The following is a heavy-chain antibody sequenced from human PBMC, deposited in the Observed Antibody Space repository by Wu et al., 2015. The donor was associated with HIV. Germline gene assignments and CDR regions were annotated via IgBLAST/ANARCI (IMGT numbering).Heavy chain of an antibody. V-gene: IGHV1-2*02. CDR3: ITWCEDGPVRRGGGGVLRVSYYG. CDR1: GYTFTGYY. Sequence: QVQLVQSGAEVKKPGASVKVSCKASGYTFTGYYMHWVRQAPGQGLEWMGWINPNSGGTNYAQKFQGRVTDRPRDTYHQHTPTVERDARLEIVTTTGRVITWCEDGPVRRGGGGVLRVSYYG. J-gene: IGHJ6*01. D-gene: IGHD3-22*01. CDR2: INPNSGGT.